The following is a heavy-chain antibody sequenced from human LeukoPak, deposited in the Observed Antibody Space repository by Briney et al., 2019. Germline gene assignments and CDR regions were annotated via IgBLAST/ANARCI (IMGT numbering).Heavy chain of an antibody. CDR3: ARDSLRQYYYYYGMDV. V-gene: IGHV3-23*01. CDR1: GFTFSSYA. J-gene: IGHJ6*02. CDR2: ISGSGGST. Sequence: GGSLRLSCAASGFTFSSYAMSWVRQAPGKGLEWVSVISGSGGSTYYADSVKGRFTISRDNSKNTLYLQMNSLRAEDTAVYYCARDSLRQYYYYYGMDVWGQGTTVTVSS. D-gene: IGHD5/OR15-5a*01.